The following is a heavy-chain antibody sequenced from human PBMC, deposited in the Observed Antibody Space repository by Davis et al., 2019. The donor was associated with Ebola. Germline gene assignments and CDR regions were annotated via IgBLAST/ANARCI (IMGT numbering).Heavy chain of an antibody. CDR1: GFTFDDYA. CDR2: ISGSGGST. V-gene: IGHV3-23*01. Sequence: GESLKISCAASGFTFDDYAMHWVRQAPGKGLEWVSAISGSGGSTYYADSVKGRFTISRDNSRNTVYLQMNMLRAEDTAVYYCAREGVGGHGMDVWGQGTTVTVSS. CDR3: AREGVGGHGMDV. D-gene: IGHD3-3*01. J-gene: IGHJ6*02.